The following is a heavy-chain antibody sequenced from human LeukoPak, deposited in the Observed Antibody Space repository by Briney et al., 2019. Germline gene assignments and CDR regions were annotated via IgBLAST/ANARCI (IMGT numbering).Heavy chain of an antibody. CDR1: GGSFSGYY. D-gene: IGHD2-2*01. CDR2: INHSGST. J-gene: IGHJ4*02. Sequence: SETLSLTCAVYGGSFSGYYWSWIRQPPGKGLEWIGEINHSGSTNYNPSLKSRVTISVDTSKNQFSLKLSSVTAADTAVYYCARGRVVPAARGEVGINDYWGQGTLVTVSS. CDR3: ARGRVVPAARGEVGINDY. V-gene: IGHV4-34*01.